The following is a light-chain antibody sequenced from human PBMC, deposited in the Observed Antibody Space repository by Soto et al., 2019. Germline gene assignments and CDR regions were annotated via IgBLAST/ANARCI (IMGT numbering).Light chain of an antibody. Sequence: QAVLTQPPSLSGAPGQRLTISCIGSSSNIGAGYDVHWYQQFPGTAPKLLIYGNRNRPSGVPGRFSGSKSGTSASLAIAGLRAGDEADYYCCSYAGSGSLNWVFGGGTKLTVL. CDR2: GNR. CDR3: CSYAGSGSLNWV. V-gene: IGLV1-40*01. CDR1: SSNIGAGYD. J-gene: IGLJ3*02.